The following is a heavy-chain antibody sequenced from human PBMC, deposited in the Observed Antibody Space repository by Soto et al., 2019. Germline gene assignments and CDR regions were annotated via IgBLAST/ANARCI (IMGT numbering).Heavy chain of an antibody. J-gene: IGHJ4*02. Sequence: PSETLSLTCAVYGGSFSGYYWSWIRQPPGKGLEWIGEINHSGSTNYNPSLKSRVTISVDTSKNQFSLKLSSVTAADTAVYYCARRSYDILTGYHYWGQGTLVTVSS. CDR2: INHSGST. CDR3: ARRSYDILTGYHY. CDR1: GGSFSGYY. V-gene: IGHV4-34*01. D-gene: IGHD3-9*01.